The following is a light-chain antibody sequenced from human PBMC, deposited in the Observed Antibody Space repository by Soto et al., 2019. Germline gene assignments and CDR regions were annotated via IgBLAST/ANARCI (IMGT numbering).Light chain of an antibody. CDR3: QQSYSFPRP. CDR2: SAS. CDR1: RTIVSY. Sequence: DIQLTQSPSSRSASVGDGVTITCRASRTIVSYLNWYQQKPGKPPKLLIYSASTLQSGVPSRFIGRGSEPDFSLTLSLLQTEDCATEYCQQSYSFPRPFGRGTQVEIK. V-gene: IGKV1-39*01. J-gene: IGKJ4*02.